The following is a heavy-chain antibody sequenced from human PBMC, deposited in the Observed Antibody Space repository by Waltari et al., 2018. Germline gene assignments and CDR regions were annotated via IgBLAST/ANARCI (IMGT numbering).Heavy chain of an antibody. J-gene: IGHJ4*02. D-gene: IGHD6-19*01. CDR1: GGSISSGSYY. Sequence: QVQLQESGPGLVKPSQTLSLTCTVSGGSISSGSYYGSWIRQPAGKGLEWIGRIYTSGSTNYNPSLKSRVTISVDTSKNQFSLKLSSVTAADTAVYYCAREGAVPLDYWGQGTLVTVSS. V-gene: IGHV4-61*02. CDR2: IYTSGST. CDR3: AREGAVPLDY.